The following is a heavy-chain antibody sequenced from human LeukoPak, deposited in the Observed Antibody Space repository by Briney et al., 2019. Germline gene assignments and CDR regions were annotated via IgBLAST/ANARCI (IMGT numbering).Heavy chain of an antibody. V-gene: IGHV4-31*03. D-gene: IGHD3-10*01. J-gene: IGHJ4*02. Sequence: SQTLSLTCTVSGGSSNRGGFYLSWIRQHPGKGLEWLGYIFSNGGTYYNPSLESRVSISGDSSKTQFSLGLTFVTAADTAVYYCARAERDYFGSGPFDFWGQGTLVTVSS. CDR2: IFSNGGT. CDR1: GGSSNRGGFY. CDR3: ARAERDYFGSGPFDF.